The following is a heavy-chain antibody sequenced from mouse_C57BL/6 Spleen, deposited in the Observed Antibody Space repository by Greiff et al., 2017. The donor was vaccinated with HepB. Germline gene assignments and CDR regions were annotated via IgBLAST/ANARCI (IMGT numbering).Heavy chain of an antibody. D-gene: IGHD1-1*01. CDR3: ARDLYYYGSSYYWYFDV. V-gene: IGHV5-4*01. CDR2: ISDGGSYT. Sequence: EVMLVESGGGLVKPGGSLKLSCAASGFTFSSYAMSWVRQTPEKRLEWVATISDGGSYTYYPDNVKGRFTISRDNAKNNLYLQMSHLKSEDTAMYYCARDLYYYGSSYYWYFDVWGTGTTVTVSS. J-gene: IGHJ1*03. CDR1: GFTFSSYA.